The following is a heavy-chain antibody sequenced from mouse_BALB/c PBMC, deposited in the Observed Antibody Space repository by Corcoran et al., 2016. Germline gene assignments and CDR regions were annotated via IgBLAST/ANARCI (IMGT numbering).Heavy chain of an antibody. CDR1: GYTFTNYG. CDR2: INTYTGEP. CDR3: ARWGGNYYFDY. D-gene: IGHD2-1*01. Sequence: QIQLLQSGPGLKKPGETVKISCKASGYTFTNYGMNWVKQAPGKGLKWMGWINTYTGEPTYADDFKGRFAFSLETSASTAYLQINNLKNEDTATYCCARWGGNYYFDYGGQGTTLTVSS. V-gene: IGHV9-3-1*01. J-gene: IGHJ2*01.